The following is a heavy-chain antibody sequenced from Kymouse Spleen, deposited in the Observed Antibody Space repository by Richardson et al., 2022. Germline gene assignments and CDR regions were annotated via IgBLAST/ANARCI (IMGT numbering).Heavy chain of an antibody. V-gene: IGHV3-21*03. J-gene: IGHJ6*02. CDR1: GFTFSSYS. CDR3: AREKRCIAAALYYYYYGMDV. Sequence: EVQLVESGGGLVKPGGSLRLSCAASGFTFSSYSMNWVRQAPGKGLEWVSSISSSSSYIYYADSVKGRFTISRDNAKNSLYLQMNSLRAEDTAVYYCAREKRCIAAALYYYYYGMDVWGQGTTVTVSS. D-gene: IGHD6-13*01. CDR2: ISSSSSYI.